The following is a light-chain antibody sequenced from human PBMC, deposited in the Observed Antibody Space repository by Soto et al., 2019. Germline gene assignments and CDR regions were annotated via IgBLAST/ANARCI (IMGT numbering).Light chain of an antibody. Sequence: QSALTQPPSASGSPGQSVTISCTGTSSDVGGYNYVSWYQQHPGKAPKLMIYEVSKRPSGVPDRFSGSKSGNTASLTVSGLQAEDEADYYCSSYAGSNAVVFGGGTKSPS. CDR3: SSYAGSNAVV. CDR2: EVS. J-gene: IGLJ2*01. V-gene: IGLV2-8*01. CDR1: SSDVGGYNY.